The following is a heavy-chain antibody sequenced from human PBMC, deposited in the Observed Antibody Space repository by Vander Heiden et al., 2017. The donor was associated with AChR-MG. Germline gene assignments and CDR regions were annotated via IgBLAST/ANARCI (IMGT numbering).Heavy chain of an antibody. CDR3: AKTGKGYSLDY. Sequence: EVQLLESGGGLVQPGGSLRLPCAASGFTLSSYAMSWVRQAPGKGLECVSSVTGFGDNTYYADSVKGRFTISRDNSKNMVYLQMNSLRAEDTAVYNCAKTGKGYSLDYWGQGTLVTVSS. V-gene: IGHV3-23*01. CDR1: GFTLSSYA. J-gene: IGHJ4*02. D-gene: IGHD4-4*01. CDR2: VTGFGDNT.